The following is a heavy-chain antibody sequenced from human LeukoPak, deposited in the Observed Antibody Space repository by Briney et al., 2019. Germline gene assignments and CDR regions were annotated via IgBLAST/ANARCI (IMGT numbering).Heavy chain of an antibody. D-gene: IGHD6-13*01. Sequence: GGSLRLSCAASGFTVSSNYMNWVRQAPGKGLEWVSAISGSGGSTYYADSVKGRFTISRDNSKNTLYLQMNSLRAEDTAVYYCAKETGYSSSSNFDYWGQGTLVTVSS. CDR3: AKETGYSSSSNFDY. CDR2: ISGSGGST. CDR1: GFTVSSNY. V-gene: IGHV3-23*01. J-gene: IGHJ4*02.